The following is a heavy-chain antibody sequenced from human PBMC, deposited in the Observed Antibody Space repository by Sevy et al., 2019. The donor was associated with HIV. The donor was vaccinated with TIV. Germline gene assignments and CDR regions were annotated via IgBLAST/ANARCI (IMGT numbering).Heavy chain of an antibody. D-gene: IGHD3-22*01. J-gene: IGHJ3*02. CDR1: GFTFSSYW. V-gene: IGHV3-7*03. Sequence: GGSLRLSCAASGFTFSSYWMSWVRQAPGKGLEWVANIKQDGSEKYYVDSVKGRFTISRANAKNSLYLQMNSLRAEDTAVYYCARVIYYDSPTGAFDIWGQGTMVTVSS. CDR2: IKQDGSEK. CDR3: ARVIYYDSPTGAFDI.